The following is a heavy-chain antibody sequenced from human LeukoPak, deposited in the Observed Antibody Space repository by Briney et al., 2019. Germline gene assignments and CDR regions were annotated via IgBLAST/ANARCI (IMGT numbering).Heavy chain of an antibody. D-gene: IGHD1-26*01. CDR1: GFTFSSYG. CDR3: AKHSGSYFIYYFDY. J-gene: IGHJ4*02. V-gene: IGHV3-23*01. CDR2: ISGSGYNT. Sequence: GGSLRLSCTASGFTFSSYGMSWVRQAPGKGLEWVSTISGSGYNTYYADSVKGRFTISRDNSRSTLFLQMNSLSAEDTALYYCAKHSGSYFIYYFDYWGQGTLVTVSS.